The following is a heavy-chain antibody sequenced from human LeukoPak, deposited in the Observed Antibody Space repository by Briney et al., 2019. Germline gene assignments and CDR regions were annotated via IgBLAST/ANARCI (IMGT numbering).Heavy chain of an antibody. CDR2: ISAYNGNT. CDR1: GYTFTSYG. CDR3: AAGTPWDYYMDV. D-gene: IGHD1-1*01. V-gene: IGHV1-18*01. J-gene: IGHJ6*03. Sequence: ASVKVSCKASGYTFTSYGISWVRQAPGQRLEWMGWISAYNGNTNYAQKLQGRVTMTTDISTSTAYMELRSLRSDDTAVYYCAAGTPWDYYMDVWGKGTTVTVSS.